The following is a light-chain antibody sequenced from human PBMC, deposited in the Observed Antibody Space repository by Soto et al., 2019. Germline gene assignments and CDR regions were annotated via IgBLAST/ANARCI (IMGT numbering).Light chain of an antibody. V-gene: IGLV1-44*01. CDR1: SSNIGSNT. CDR2: SSN. J-gene: IGLJ2*01. Sequence: QSVLTQPPSASGTPGQRVTISCSGSSSNIGSNTVNWYQQLPGTAPKLLIYSSNQRPSGVPDRFSGSKSGTSASLAISGLQSEDEADYYCAAWDDSLNGLLFGGGTKLTVL. CDR3: AAWDDSLNGLL.